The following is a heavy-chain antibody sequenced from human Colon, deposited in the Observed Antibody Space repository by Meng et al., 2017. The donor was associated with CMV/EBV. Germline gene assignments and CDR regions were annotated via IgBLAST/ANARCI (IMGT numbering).Heavy chain of an antibody. J-gene: IGHJ5*01. V-gene: IGHV4-39*07. D-gene: IGHD3-10*01. CDR1: GGSISSSSYY. CDR3: AREISGVEGRCFDP. CDR2: ISYSGST. Sequence: SDTLSLTCTVSGGSISSSSYYWGWLRPPPGKGLEWIGSISYSGSTYYNPSLKSRVTISVDTSNNQFSLKVSSVTAADTAVYYCAREISGVEGRCFDPWGQGTLVTVSS.